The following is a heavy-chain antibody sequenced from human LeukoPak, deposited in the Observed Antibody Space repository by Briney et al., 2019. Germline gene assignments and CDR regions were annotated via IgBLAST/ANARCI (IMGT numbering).Heavy chain of an antibody. Sequence: PSETLSLTCTASGGSISSYYWSWLRQPAGKGLEWIGRIYTSGSTNYNPSLKSRVTMSVDTSKNQFSLKLSSVTAADTAVYYCARDLTVRGVIPYYYYYMDVWGKGTTVTVSS. CDR1: GGSISSYY. D-gene: IGHD3-10*01. V-gene: IGHV4-4*07. CDR3: ARDLTVRGVIPYYYYYMDV. CDR2: IYTSGST. J-gene: IGHJ6*03.